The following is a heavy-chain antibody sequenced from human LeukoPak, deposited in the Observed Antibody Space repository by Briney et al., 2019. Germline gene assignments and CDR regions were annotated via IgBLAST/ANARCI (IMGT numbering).Heavy chain of an antibody. CDR2: IIPIFGTA. D-gene: IGHD3-22*01. Sequence: ASVKVSCKASGGIFSSYAISWVRQAPGQGLELMGGIIPIFGTANYAQKFQGRATITTDESTSTAYMELSSLRSEDTAVYYCASRSSTYYYDSSGFDAFDIWGQGTMVTVSS. V-gene: IGHV1-69*05. J-gene: IGHJ3*02. CDR1: GGIFSSYA. CDR3: ASRSSTYYYDSSGFDAFDI.